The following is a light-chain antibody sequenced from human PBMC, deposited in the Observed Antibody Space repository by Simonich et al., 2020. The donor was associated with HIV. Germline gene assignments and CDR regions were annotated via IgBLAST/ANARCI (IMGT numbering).Light chain of an antibody. CDR2: EDI. J-gene: IGLJ3*02. Sequence: SYELTQPPSVSVSPGQTARITCSRDALPKEYAYWYQQKSGQAPVLVIYEDIKLPSGIPERFSGSSSGTMATLTISGAQVEDEADYYCYSTDSSGNHRVFGGGTKLTVL. CDR1: ALPKEY. CDR3: YSTDSSGNHRV. V-gene: IGLV3-10*01.